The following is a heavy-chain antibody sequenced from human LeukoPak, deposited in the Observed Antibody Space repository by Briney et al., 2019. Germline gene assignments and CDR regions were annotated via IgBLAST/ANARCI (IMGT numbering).Heavy chain of an antibody. J-gene: IGHJ4*02. CDR2: INGDGIST. CDR1: GFTFSNYW. Sequence: GGTLRLSCAASGFTFSNYWMHWVREAPGKGQVWVSRINGDGISTGYADSVKGRFTVSRGNAKKTLYLQMNSLRAEDTAVYYCARDVGNFDYWGQGTLVTVSS. CDR3: ARDVGNFDY. V-gene: IGHV3-74*01.